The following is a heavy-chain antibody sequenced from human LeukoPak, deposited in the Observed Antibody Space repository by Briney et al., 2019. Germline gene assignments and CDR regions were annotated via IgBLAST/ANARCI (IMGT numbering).Heavy chain of an antibody. J-gene: IGHJ4*02. V-gene: IGHV3-73*01. CDR1: GFTFSGSA. D-gene: IGHD6-6*01. Sequence: PGGSLRLSCAASGFTFSGSAMPWVRQASGKGLEWVGRIRSKANSYATAYAASVKGRFTISRDDSKITAYLQMNSLNTADTAVYYCTRSPGYSSSSGPDYCGQGTLVTVSS. CDR3: TRSPGYSSSSGPDY. CDR2: IRSKANSYAT.